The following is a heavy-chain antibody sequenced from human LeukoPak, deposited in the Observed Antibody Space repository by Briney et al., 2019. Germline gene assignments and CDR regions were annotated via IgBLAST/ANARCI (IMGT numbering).Heavy chain of an antibody. D-gene: IGHD5-12*01. J-gene: IGHJ4*02. CDR2: FDPEDGET. V-gene: IGHV1-24*01. CDR3: ATVGGLYSGYDY. Sequence: GASVKVSCKASGYTFTGYYMHWVRQAPGQGLEWMGGFDPEDGETIYAQKFQGRVTMTEDTSTDTAYMELSSLRSEDTAVYYCATVGGLYSGYDYWGQGTLVTVSS. CDR1: GYTFTGYY.